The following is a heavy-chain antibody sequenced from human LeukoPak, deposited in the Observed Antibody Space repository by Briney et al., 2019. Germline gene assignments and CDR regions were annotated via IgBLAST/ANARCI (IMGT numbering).Heavy chain of an antibody. CDR3: AKDLVYYYSSGYPDY. J-gene: IGHJ4*02. CDR2: IRYDGSNK. D-gene: IGHD3-22*01. Sequence: GGSLTLSCAASGFTFSSYGMHWVRQAPGKGLEWVAFIRYDGSNKYYADSVKGRFTISRDNSKNTLYLQMNSLRAEDTAVYYCAKDLVYYYSSGYPDYWGQGTLVTVSS. CDR1: GFTFSSYG. V-gene: IGHV3-30*02.